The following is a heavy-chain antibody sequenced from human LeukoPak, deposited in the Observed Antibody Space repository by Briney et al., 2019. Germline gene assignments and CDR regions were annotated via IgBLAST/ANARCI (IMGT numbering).Heavy chain of an antibody. Sequence: GGSLRLSCAASGFTFSTYEMNWFRQAPGKGLEWVSKISSSGSTICYADSVKGRFTNSRDNAKNSLYLQMNSLKAEDTAVYYCAIEGVTQRYVWGSYRGGDFDYWGQGILVTVSS. CDR1: GFTFSTYE. CDR2: ISSSGSTI. J-gene: IGHJ4*02. D-gene: IGHD3-16*02. V-gene: IGHV3-48*03. CDR3: AIEGVTQRYVWGSYRGGDFDY.